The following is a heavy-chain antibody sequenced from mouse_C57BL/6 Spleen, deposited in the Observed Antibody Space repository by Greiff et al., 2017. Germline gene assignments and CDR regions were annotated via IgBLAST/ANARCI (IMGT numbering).Heavy chain of an antibody. Sequence: QVQLQQSGAELARPGASVKLSCKASGYTFTSYGISWVKQRTGQGLEWIGEIYPRSGNTYYNEKFKGKATLTADKSSSTAYMELRSLTAEDSAVYFCARLDYYGSSYGGDYWGQGTTLTVSS. CDR2: IYPRSGNT. D-gene: IGHD1-1*01. CDR1: GYTFTSYG. CDR3: ARLDYYGSSYGGDY. J-gene: IGHJ2*01. V-gene: IGHV1-81*01.